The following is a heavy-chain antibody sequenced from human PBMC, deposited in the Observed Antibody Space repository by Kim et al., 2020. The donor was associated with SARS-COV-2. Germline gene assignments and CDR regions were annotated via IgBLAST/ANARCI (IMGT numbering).Heavy chain of an antibody. D-gene: IGHD5-12*01. CDR3: AREPDGYNYHSDAFDI. V-gene: IGHV1-2*02. CDR1: GYTFTGYY. Sequence: ASVKVSCKASGYTFTGYYMHWVRQAPGQGLEWMGWINPNSGGTNYAQKFQGRVTMTRDTSISTAYMELSRLRSDDTAVYYCAREPDGYNYHSDAFDIWGQGTMVTVSS. J-gene: IGHJ3*02. CDR2: INPNSGGT.